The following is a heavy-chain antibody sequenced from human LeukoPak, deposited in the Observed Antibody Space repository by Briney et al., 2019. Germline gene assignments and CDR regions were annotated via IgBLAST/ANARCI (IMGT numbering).Heavy chain of an antibody. D-gene: IGHD4-17*01. Sequence: GGSLRLSCAASGFTFTNYSMNWVRQAPGKGLEWVSSISRSSSYIYYAASVKGRFTISRDNAKNLLYLQMNSLRVEDTAVYYCARENTHDYGLLVWGQGTLVTVSS. CDR1: GFTFTNYS. CDR2: ISRSSSYI. J-gene: IGHJ4*02. CDR3: ARENTHDYGLLV. V-gene: IGHV3-21*04.